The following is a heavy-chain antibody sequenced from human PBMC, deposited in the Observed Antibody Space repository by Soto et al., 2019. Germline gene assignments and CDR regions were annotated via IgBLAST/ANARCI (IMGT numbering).Heavy chain of an antibody. J-gene: IGHJ4*02. CDR3: ARNGGGLAY. CDR1: GFTFSSYD. CDR2: MRVSSGAT. Sequence: EVQLLESGGGLVQPGGSLRLSCAASGFTFSSYDMIWVRQAPGKGLEWVSGMRVSSGATYYTDFVKGRFTISRDNSKKTLYLQMNSLRVEDTAVYYCARNGGGLAYWGQGTLVTVSS. V-gene: IGHV3-23*01. D-gene: IGHD3-16*01.